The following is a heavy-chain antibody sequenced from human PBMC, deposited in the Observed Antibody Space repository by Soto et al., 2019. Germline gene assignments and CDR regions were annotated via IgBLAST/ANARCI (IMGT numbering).Heavy chain of an antibody. CDR3: ASRGVRSVVIIDY. J-gene: IGHJ4*02. D-gene: IGHD3-22*01. V-gene: IGHV3-48*03. Sequence: PGGSLRLSCAASGFTFSSYEMNWVRQAPGKGLEWVSYISSSGSTIYYADSVKGRFTISRDNAKNSLYLQMNSLRAEDTAVYYCASRGVRSVVIIDYWGQGTLVTVSS. CDR2: ISSSGSTI. CDR1: GFTFSSYE.